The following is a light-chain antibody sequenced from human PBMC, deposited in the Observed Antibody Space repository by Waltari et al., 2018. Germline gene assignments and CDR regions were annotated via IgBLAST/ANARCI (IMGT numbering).Light chain of an antibody. J-gene: IGLJ3*02. CDR2: RDS. CDR3: QAWDSSTGV. CDR1: NIGSKN. V-gene: IGLV3-9*01. Sequence: SYELTQPLSVSVALGQTARITCGGNNIGSKNVHWYQQKPGQAPVLVIYRDSNRPSGIPERFSGSNSGNTATLTISRAQAGDEADYYCQAWDSSTGVFGGGTKLTVL.